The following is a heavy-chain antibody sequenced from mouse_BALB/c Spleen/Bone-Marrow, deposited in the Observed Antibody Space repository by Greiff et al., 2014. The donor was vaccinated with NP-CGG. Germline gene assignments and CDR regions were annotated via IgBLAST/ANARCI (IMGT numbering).Heavy chain of an antibody. Sequence: VQLQQSGAELVKPGASVKLSCKASGYTFTSYWMHWVKQRPGQGLEWIGEINPSNGRTNYNEKFKIKATLTVDKSSSTAYMQLSSLTSEDSAVYYCARYATATYWFAYWGQGTLVTVSA. CDR2: INPSNGRT. CDR1: GYTFTSYW. V-gene: IGHV1S81*02. CDR3: ARYATATYWFAY. J-gene: IGHJ3*01. D-gene: IGHD1-2*01.